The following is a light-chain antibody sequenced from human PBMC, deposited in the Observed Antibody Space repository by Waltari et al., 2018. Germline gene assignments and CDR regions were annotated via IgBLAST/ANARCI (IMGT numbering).Light chain of an antibody. CDR1: QSITTY. CDR3: QQTTTNPLT. Sequence: DIQMTQSPSSLSASVGDRVTITCRASQSITTYLNWYQQKPGKAPKLLIYAASSLQSGVPSRFSGSGSGTDFTLTISNLQPEDVGTYYCQQTTTNPLTFGRGTTV. J-gene: IGKJ4*01. V-gene: IGKV1-39*01. CDR2: AAS.